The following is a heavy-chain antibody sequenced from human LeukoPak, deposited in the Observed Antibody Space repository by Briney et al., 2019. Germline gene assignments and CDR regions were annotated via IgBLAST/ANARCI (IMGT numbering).Heavy chain of an antibody. J-gene: IGHJ3*02. CDR1: GYTFTTYA. D-gene: IGHD3-10*01. Sequence: GASVKVSCKASGYTFTTYAKHWVRQAPGQRLEWMGWINTGNGNTEYSQNFQGRVTITRDTSASTAYMELSSLRSEDTAIYYCARAANVWFGELDASDIWGQGTMVTVSS. CDR3: ARAANVWFGELDASDI. V-gene: IGHV1-3*04. CDR2: INTGNGNT.